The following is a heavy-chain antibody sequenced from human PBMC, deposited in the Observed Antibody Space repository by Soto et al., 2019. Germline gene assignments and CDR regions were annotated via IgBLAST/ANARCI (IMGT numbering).Heavy chain of an antibody. D-gene: IGHD3-9*01. CDR2: IIPIFGTA. J-gene: IGHJ6*02. CDR1: GGTFSSYA. V-gene: IGHV1-69*13. Sequence: SVKVSCKASGGTFSSYAISWVRQAPGQGLEWMGGIIPIFGTANYAQKFQGRVTITADESTSTAYMELSSLRSEDTAVYYCARAIRRRGALTGYTLYYYYGMDVWGQGTTVTVSS. CDR3: ARAIRRRGALTGYTLYYYYGMDV.